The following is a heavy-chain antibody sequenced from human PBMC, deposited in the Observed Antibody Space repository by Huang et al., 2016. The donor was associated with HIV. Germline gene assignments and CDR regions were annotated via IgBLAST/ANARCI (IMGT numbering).Heavy chain of an antibody. CDR3: ARFRVPQVTLSWLDP. J-gene: IGHJ5*02. CDR1: GYTFFTYS. Sequence: QFELVQSGPEMKKPGASVNVSCKASGYTFFTYSISWGRQAPGQGLEWMGWVSTYNGHTNYAQKFQGRLTLTTDVSTSSAYMALKVLRSDDTAVYYCARFRVPQVTLSWLDPWGQGTLVTVSS. D-gene: IGHD3-10*01. CDR2: VSTYNGHT. V-gene: IGHV1-18*01.